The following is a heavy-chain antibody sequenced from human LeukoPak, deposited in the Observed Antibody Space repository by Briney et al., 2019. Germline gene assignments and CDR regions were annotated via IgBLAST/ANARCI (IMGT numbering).Heavy chain of an antibody. CDR1: GFTFSSYW. V-gene: IGHV3-7*01. CDR3: ARDGGYCSGGSCYSDGETIDY. CDR2: IKQDGSEK. D-gene: IGHD2-15*01. Sequence: GGSLRLSCAASGFTFSSYWMSWVRQAPGKGLEWVANIKQDGSEKNYVDSVKGRFTISRDNAKNSLYLQMNSLRAEDTAVYYCARDGGYCSGGSCYSDGETIDYWGEGTLVTVSS. J-gene: IGHJ4*02.